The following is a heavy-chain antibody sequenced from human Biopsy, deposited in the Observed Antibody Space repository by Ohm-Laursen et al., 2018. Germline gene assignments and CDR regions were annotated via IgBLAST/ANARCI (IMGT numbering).Heavy chain of an antibody. CDR3: GRREVVITHDAFDT. J-gene: IGHJ3*02. CDR1: GGSISSYY. V-gene: IGHV4-59*08. CDR2: VYYSGST. Sequence: GTLSLTWTVSGGSISSYYWTWIRQPPGKGLEWIGDVYYSGSTNQTPSLKSRVTILVDTSKNQFSLKLNSVTAADTAVYYCGRREVVITHDAFDTWGQGTMVTVSS. D-gene: IGHD3-22*01.